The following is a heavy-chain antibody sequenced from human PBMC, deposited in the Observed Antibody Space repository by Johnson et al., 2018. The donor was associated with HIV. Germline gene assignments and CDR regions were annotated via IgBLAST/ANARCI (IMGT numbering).Heavy chain of an antibody. CDR3: AKGDCGGDCYVYAFDM. D-gene: IGHD2-21*01. J-gene: IGHJ3*02. Sequence: QVQLVESGGGCAKPGGSLRLSCAASGFTFSSYGMHWVRQAPGKGLEWVAFIGFDGTKSYYADSLKGRFTLSRDNSKNMLDLQMNSLRAEDTAVYYCAKGDCGGDCYVYAFDMWGQGTVVTVSS. CDR2: IGFDGTKS. V-gene: IGHV3-30*02. CDR1: GFTFSSYG.